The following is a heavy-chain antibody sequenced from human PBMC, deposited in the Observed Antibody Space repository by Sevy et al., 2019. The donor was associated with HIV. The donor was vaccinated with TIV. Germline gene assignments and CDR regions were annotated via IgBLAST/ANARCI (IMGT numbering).Heavy chain of an antibody. Sequence: SETLSLTCAVYGGSFSGYYWSWIRQPPGKGLEWIGEINYSGSTNYNPYPKSRVTISGDTSKNQFSLKLSSVTAADTAVYYCARHCSSTSCSHAFDIWGQGTMVTVSS. CDR1: GGSFSGYY. CDR3: ARHCSSTSCSHAFDI. J-gene: IGHJ3*02. V-gene: IGHV4-34*01. D-gene: IGHD2-2*01. CDR2: INYSGST.